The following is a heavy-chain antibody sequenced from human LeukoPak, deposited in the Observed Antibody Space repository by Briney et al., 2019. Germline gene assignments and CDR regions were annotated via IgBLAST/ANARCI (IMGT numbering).Heavy chain of an antibody. CDR2: IYYSGST. CDR1: GGSISSYY. Sequence: SETLSLTCTVAGGSISSYYWSWIRQPPGKGLEWIGYIYYSGSTNYNPSLKSRVTISVDTSKNQFSLKLSSVTAADTAVYYCARETYGSGSYYNGTYYYGMDVWGQGTTVTVSS. V-gene: IGHV4-59*01. D-gene: IGHD3-10*01. CDR3: ARETYGSGSYYNGTYYYGMDV. J-gene: IGHJ6*02.